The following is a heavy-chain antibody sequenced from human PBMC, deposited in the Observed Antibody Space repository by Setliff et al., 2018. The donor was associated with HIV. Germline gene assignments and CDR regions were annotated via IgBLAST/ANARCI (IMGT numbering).Heavy chain of an antibody. CDR2: IYPADSDT. Sequence: PGESLKISCQGLGNMFTNNWIAWVRQMPGKGLEWMGIIYPADSDTTYNPSFQGQVTISADKSISTAYLQWSTLKASDTAMYYCARLIYCSSTSCFGAFDIWGQGTMVTVSS. D-gene: IGHD2-2*01. V-gene: IGHV5-51*01. J-gene: IGHJ3*02. CDR3: ARLIYCSSTSCFGAFDI. CDR1: GNMFTNNW.